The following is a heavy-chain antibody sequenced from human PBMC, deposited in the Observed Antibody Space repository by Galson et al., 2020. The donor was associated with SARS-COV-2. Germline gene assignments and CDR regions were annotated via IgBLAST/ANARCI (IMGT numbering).Heavy chain of an antibody. CDR2: IWYDGSNK. V-gene: IGHV3-33*01. J-gene: IGHJ4*02. CDR1: GFTFSSYG. Sequence: TGGSLRLSCAASGFTFSSYGMHWVRQAPGKGLEWVAVIWYDGSNKYYADSVKGRFTISRDNSKNTLYLQMNSLRAEDTAVYYCASYYDSSGYYSGFDYWGQGTLVTVSS. CDR3: ASYYDSSGYYSGFDY. D-gene: IGHD3-22*01.